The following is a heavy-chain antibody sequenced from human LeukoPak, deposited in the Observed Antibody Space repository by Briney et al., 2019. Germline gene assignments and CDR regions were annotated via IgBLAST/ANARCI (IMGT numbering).Heavy chain of an antibody. D-gene: IGHD2-21*02. CDR3: AREYGVVTAIRSYAFDI. Sequence: PGGSLRLSCAASGFTFSSYGMHWVRQAPGKGLEWVAFIRYDGSNKYYADSVKGRFTISRDNSKNTLYLQMNSLRAEDTAVYYCAREYGVVTAIRSYAFDIWGQGTMVTVSS. J-gene: IGHJ3*02. V-gene: IGHV3-30*02. CDR2: IRYDGSNK. CDR1: GFTFSSYG.